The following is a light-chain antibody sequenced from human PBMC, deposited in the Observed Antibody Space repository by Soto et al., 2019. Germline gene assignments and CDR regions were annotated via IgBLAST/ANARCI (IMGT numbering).Light chain of an antibody. V-gene: IGKV1-5*01. CDR2: DAS. CDR3: QQYATYAPST. Sequence: DIQLTQSPSTLSASVGDSITITCRASQSIGTWLAWYQHRPGEGPKLLIHDASSLETGVPSRFSGSGSATEFSLTISSLESGDSGTYHCQQYATYAPSTFGQGTKVDI. CDR1: QSIGTW. J-gene: IGKJ1*01.